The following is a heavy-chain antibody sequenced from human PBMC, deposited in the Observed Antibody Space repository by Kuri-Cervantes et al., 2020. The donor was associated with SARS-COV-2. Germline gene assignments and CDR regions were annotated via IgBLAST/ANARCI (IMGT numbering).Heavy chain of an antibody. D-gene: IGHD2-2*02. CDR3: AHRRDTPAFDI. V-gene: IGHV2-5*02. J-gene: IGHJ3*02. Sequence: SGPTLVKPTQTLTLTCTFSGFSVTTTGVGVGWIRQPPGKALEWLALIYWDDDKRYSPSLKSRLTITKDTSKNQVVLTMTNMDPVDTATYYCAHRRDTPAFDIWGQGTMVTVSS. CDR1: GFSVTTTGVG. CDR2: IYWDDDK.